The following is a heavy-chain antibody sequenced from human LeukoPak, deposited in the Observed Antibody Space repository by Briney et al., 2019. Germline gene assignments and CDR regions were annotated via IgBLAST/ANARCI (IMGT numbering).Heavy chain of an antibody. CDR1: GFTFSSYA. J-gene: IGHJ5*02. CDR3: AKDVVVVPAARYNWFDP. D-gene: IGHD2-2*01. Sequence: AGGSLRLSCAASGFTFSSYAMSWVRQAPGKGLEWVSAISGSGGSTYYADSVKGRFTISRDNSRNTLYLQTNSLRAEDTAVYYCAKDVVVVPAARYNWFDPWGQGTLVTVSS. V-gene: IGHV3-23*01. CDR2: ISGSGGST.